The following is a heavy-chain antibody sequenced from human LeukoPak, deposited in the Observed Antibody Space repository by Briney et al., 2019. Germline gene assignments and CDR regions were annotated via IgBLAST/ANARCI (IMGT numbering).Heavy chain of an antibody. CDR1: GGSFSGYY. CDR3: ARVRGSSGSYEYYHYMDV. J-gene: IGHJ6*03. V-gene: IGHV4-34*01. Sequence: SETLSLTCAIYGGSFSGYYWSWIRQPPGKGLEWIGEINHRGSTNYNPSLKSRVTISVDTSKNQFSLKLSSVTAADTAVYYCARVRGSSGSYEYYHYMDVWGKGTTVTISS. CDR2: INHRGST. D-gene: IGHD1-26*01.